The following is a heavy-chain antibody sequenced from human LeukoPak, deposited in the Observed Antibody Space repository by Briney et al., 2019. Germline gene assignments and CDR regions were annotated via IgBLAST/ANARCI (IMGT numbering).Heavy chain of an antibody. J-gene: IGHJ3*02. D-gene: IGHD2-2*01. CDR1: GFSLSTSGVG. Sequence: ESGPTLVRPTQTLTLTCTFSGFSLSTSGVGVGWIRQPPGKALEWLALIYWNDDKRYSPSLKSRLTITKDTSKNQVVLTMTNMDPVDTATYYCAHRRSLGYCSGTSCLDAFSIWGQGTMITVSS. V-gene: IGHV2-5*01. CDR3: AHRRSLGYCSGTSCLDAFSI. CDR2: IYWNDDK.